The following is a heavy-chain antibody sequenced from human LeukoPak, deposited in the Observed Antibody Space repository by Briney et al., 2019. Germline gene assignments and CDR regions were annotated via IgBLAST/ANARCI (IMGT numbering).Heavy chain of an antibody. V-gene: IGHV1-69*05. CDR1: GGTFSSYA. CDR2: IIPIFGTA. J-gene: IGHJ6*03. CDR3: AKGYPYYYYMDV. D-gene: IGHD2-15*01. Sequence: GASVKVSCKASGGTFSSYAISWVRQAPGQGLEWMGRIIPIFGTANSAQKFQGRVTITTDESTSTAYMELSSLRSEDTAVYYCAKGYPYYYYMDVWGKGTTVTVSS.